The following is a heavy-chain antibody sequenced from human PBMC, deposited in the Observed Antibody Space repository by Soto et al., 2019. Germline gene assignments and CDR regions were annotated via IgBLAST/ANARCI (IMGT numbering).Heavy chain of an antibody. CDR2: ISYDGSNK. CDR1: GFTFSSYG. CDR3: AKEEDTRADYYYYGMDV. D-gene: IGHD5-18*01. J-gene: IGHJ6*02. V-gene: IGHV3-30*18. Sequence: PGGSLRLSCAASGFTFSSYGMHWVRQAPGKGLEWVAVISYDGSNKYYADSVKGRFTISRDNSKNTLYLQMNSLRAEDTAVYYCAKEEDTRADYYYYGMDVWGQGTTVTVSS.